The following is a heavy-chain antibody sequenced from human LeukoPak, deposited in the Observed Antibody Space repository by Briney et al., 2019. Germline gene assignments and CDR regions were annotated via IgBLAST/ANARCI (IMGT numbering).Heavy chain of an antibody. D-gene: IGHD4-17*01. CDR3: AREEGGDYKQ. CDR1: GFTFSSYG. Sequence: PGGSLRLSCAASGFTFSSYGMHWVRQAPGKGLEWVAFIRYDGSNKYYADSVKGRFTISRDNSKNTLYLQMNSQRAEDTAVYYCAREEGGDYKQWGQGTLVTVSS. CDR2: IRYDGSNK. J-gene: IGHJ4*02. V-gene: IGHV3-30*02.